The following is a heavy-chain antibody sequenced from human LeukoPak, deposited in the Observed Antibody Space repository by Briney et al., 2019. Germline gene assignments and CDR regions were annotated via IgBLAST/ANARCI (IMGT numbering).Heavy chain of an antibody. J-gene: IGHJ6*04. CDR3: ALTQYCSSTSCHPDYYYGMDV. CDR1: GGTFSSYA. D-gene: IGHD2-2*01. V-gene: IGHV1-69*01. Sequence: SVKVSCKASGGTFSSYAISWVRQAPGQGLEXXXXXXXXXXXXNYAQKFQGRVTITADESTSTAYMELSSLRSEDTAVYYCALTQYCSSTSCHPDYYYGMDVWGKGTTVTVSS. CDR2: XXXXXXXX.